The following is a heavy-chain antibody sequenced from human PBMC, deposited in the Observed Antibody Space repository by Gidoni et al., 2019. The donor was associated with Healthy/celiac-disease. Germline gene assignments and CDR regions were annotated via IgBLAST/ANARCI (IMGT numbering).Heavy chain of an antibody. CDR1: GGTFSSYA. Sequence: QVQLVQSGAEVKKPGSSVKVSCKASGGTFSSYAISWVRQAPGQGLEWMGGIIPIFGTANYAHKFQGRVTITADESTSTAYMELSSLRSEDTAVYYCARGYCGGDCYLHYYGMDVWGQGTTVTVSS. J-gene: IGHJ6*02. D-gene: IGHD2-21*02. CDR2: IIPIFGTA. V-gene: IGHV1-69*01. CDR3: ARGYCGGDCYLHYYGMDV.